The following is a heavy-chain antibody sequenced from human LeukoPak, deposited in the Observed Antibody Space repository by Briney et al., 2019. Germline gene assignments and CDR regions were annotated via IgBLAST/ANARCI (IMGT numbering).Heavy chain of an antibody. Sequence: GGSLRLSCAASGFTFSSYSMNWVRQAPGKGLEWVSYISSSSSTIYYADSVKGRFTISRDNAKNSLYLQMNSLRDEDTAVYYCAREGIYPQLEEDAFDIWGQGTMVTVSS. CDR3: AREGIYPQLEEDAFDI. CDR1: GFTFSSYS. D-gene: IGHD6-13*01. CDR2: ISSSSSTI. V-gene: IGHV3-48*02. J-gene: IGHJ3*02.